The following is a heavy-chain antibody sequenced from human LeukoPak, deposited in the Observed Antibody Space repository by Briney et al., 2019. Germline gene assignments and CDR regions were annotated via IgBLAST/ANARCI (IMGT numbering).Heavy chain of an antibody. V-gene: IGHV3-74*01. Sequence: PGGSLRLPCAASGFTFSNYWMHWVRQAPGKGLVWVSRINTDMSKTIYADFVKGRFTISRDNAKNTLYLQMNSLRVGDTAVYYCARDRGSSIDYWGQGTLVTVSS. CDR1: GFTFSNYW. D-gene: IGHD3-16*01. CDR3: ARDRGSSIDY. CDR2: INTDMSKT. J-gene: IGHJ4*02.